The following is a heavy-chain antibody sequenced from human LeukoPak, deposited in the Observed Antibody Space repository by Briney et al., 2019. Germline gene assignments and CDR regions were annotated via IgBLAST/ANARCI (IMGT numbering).Heavy chain of an antibody. Sequence: ASVKVPCKASGYTFTSYYMHWVRQAPGQGLEWMGIINPSGGSTSYAQKFQGRVTMTRDMSTSTVYMELSSLRSEDTAVYYCARDHYYDSSGYYPGYWGQGTLVTVSS. J-gene: IGHJ4*02. CDR3: ARDHYYDSSGYYPGY. CDR1: GYTFTSYY. D-gene: IGHD3-22*01. CDR2: INPSGGST. V-gene: IGHV1-46*01.